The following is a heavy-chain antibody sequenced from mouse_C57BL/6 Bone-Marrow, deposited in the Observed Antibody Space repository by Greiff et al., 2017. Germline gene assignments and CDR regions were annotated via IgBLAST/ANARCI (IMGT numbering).Heavy chain of an antibody. J-gene: IGHJ2*01. D-gene: IGHD4-1*02. CDR1: GYTFTSYT. Sequence: VQLLQSGAELARPGASVKLSCKASGYTFTSYTMHWVKQRPGQGLEWIGYINPSSGYTKYNQKFKDKATLTADKSSSTAYMQMSCLTSEDSAVYYSVYANCDEGGYWCRGTTLTVSS. CDR3: VYANCDEGGY. V-gene: IGHV1-4*01. CDR2: INPSSGYT.